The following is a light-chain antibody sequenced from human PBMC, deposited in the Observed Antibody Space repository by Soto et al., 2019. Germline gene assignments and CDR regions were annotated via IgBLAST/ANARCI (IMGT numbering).Light chain of an antibody. CDR1: SSDFGGYNY. Sequence: QSVLTQPRSVSGSPGQSVTISCTGTSSDFGGYNYVSWYQQHPGKAPKLMIYDDSKRPSGVPDRFSGSKSGNTASLTISGLQAEDEADYYCCSYAGSYIPYVFGTGTKVTVL. V-gene: IGLV2-11*01. CDR2: DDS. CDR3: CSYAGSYIPYV. J-gene: IGLJ1*01.